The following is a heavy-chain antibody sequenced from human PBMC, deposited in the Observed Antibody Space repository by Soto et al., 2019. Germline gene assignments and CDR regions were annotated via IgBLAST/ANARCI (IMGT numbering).Heavy chain of an antibody. CDR2: INPNSGGT. D-gene: IGHD2-8*01. Sequence: ASVKVSCKASGYTFTGYYMHWVRQAPGQGLEWMGWINPNSGGTNYAQKFQGWVTMTRDTSISPAYMEQSRLRSDDTAVYYFSSSFFGGSIERYGVGWGEGTLVTVSS. J-gene: IGHJ4*02. V-gene: IGHV1-2*04. CDR1: GYTFTGYY. CDR3: SSSFFGGSIERYGVG.